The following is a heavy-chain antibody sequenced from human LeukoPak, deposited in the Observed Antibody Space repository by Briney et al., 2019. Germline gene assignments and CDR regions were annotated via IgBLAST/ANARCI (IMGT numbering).Heavy chain of an antibody. CDR3: ASALAVSGLKGFDC. CDR2: IYPGDSET. D-gene: IGHD6-19*01. CDR1: GYTFTTYW. Sequence: GESLKISCKGSGYTFTTYWIGWVRQMPGKGLEWMGVIYPGDSETRYSPSFQGQVTISADKSISTAYLQWSSLEASDTAMYYCASALAVSGLKGFDCWGQGTLATVSS. J-gene: IGHJ4*02. V-gene: IGHV5-51*01.